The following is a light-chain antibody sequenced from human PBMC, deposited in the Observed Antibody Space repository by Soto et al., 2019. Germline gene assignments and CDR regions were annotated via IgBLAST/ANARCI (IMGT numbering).Light chain of an antibody. CDR3: QTWSTDIRV. V-gene: IGLV4-69*01. J-gene: IGLJ3*02. CDR1: SGHNSYA. Sequence: QSVLTQPPSASASLGASVKLTCTLSSGHNSYAIAWHQQQPEKGPRYLMKLNSDGSHSKGDGIPDRFSGSSSGAERYLTISSLQSEDEADYYCQTWSTDIRVFGGRTKLTVL. CDR2: LNSDGSH.